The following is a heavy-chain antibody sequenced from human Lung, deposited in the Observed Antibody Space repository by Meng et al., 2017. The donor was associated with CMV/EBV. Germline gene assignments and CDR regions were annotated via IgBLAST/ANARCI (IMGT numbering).Heavy chain of an antibody. D-gene: IGHD2-2*01. CDR2: TYYRSKWYN. V-gene: IGHV6-1*01. J-gene: IGHJ6*01. CDR3: ARGYCSSTSCLPLARNGMDV. CDR1: GDSVSINSAA. Sequence: SQTLSLTCAISGDSVSINSAAWNWIRQSPSRGLEWLGRTYYRSKWYNDYAVSVKSRITINPDTSKNQFSLQLNSVTPEDTAVYYCARGYCSSTSCLPLARNGMDVWXQGHXVTVDS.